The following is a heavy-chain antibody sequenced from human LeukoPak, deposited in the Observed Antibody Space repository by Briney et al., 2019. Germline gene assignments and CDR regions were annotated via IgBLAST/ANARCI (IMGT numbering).Heavy chain of an antibody. Sequence: PGGSLRLSCAASGFTFSSYAMSWVRQAPGKGLEWVSAISGSGGSTYYADSVKGRFTISRDNSKNTLYLQMNSLRAEDTAVYYCAKDLGYSSGWQWGYFDYWGQGTLVTVSS. CDR2: ISGSGGST. J-gene: IGHJ4*02. D-gene: IGHD6-19*01. CDR3: AKDLGYSSGWQWGYFDY. V-gene: IGHV3-23*01. CDR1: GFTFSSYA.